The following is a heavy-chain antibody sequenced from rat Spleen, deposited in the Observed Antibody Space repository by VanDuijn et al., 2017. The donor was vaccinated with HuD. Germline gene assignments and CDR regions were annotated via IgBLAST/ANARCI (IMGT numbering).Heavy chain of an antibody. Sequence: EVQLVESGGGLVQPGRSMELSCAVSGITFSNYDMAWVRQAPNKGLEWVASICYEGSSTYYGDSVKGRFTISRDNAKSTLYLQMNSLRSEDTATYYCARHGLGSWYFDFWGPGTMVTVSS. CDR2: ICYEGSST. V-gene: IGHV5-22*01. CDR1: GITFSNYD. J-gene: IGHJ1*01. D-gene: IGHD5-1*01. CDR3: ARHGLGSWYFDF.